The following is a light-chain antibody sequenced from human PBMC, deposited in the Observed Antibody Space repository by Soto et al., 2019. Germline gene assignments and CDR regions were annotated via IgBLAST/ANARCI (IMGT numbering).Light chain of an antibody. Sequence: QSALTQPPSTSGTPGQRVTISCSGSSSNVGSNYVYWYQQLPGTAPKLLIYSNDERPSGVPDRLSGSKSGTSASLAISGLRSEDEADYYCAAWDDSLSGQVFGGGTKLTVL. CDR2: SND. CDR1: SSNVGSNY. CDR3: AAWDDSLSGQV. V-gene: IGLV1-47*02. J-gene: IGLJ3*02.